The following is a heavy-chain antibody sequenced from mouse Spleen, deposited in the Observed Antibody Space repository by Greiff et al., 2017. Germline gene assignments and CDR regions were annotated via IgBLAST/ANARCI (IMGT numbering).Heavy chain of an antibody. CDR2: ISSGGGNT. J-gene: IGHJ3*01. CDR3: ARHNVIKSWFAY. V-gene: IGHV5-9-3*01. Sequence: EVHLVESGGGLVKLGGSLKLSCAASGFTFSSYAMSWVRQTPEKRLEWVATISSGGGNTYYPDSVKGRFTISRDNAKNTLYLQMSSLKSEDTAMYYCARHNVIKSWFAYWGQGTLVTVSA. D-gene: IGHD2-4*01. CDR1: GFTFSSYA.